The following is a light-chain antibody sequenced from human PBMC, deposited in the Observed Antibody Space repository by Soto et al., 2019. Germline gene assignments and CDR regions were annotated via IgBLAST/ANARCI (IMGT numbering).Light chain of an antibody. CDR3: NSYTTSNTRQIA. J-gene: IGLJ1*01. V-gene: IGLV2-14*01. Sequence: QSVLTQPASVSGSPGQSITISCTGTSSDVCGYNYVSWYQQHPGKAPKFIIYDVSNRPSGVSTRFSGSKSGNTASLTISGLQAEDEADYYCNSYTTSNTRQIAFGTGTKVTVL. CDR1: SSDVCGYNY. CDR2: DVS.